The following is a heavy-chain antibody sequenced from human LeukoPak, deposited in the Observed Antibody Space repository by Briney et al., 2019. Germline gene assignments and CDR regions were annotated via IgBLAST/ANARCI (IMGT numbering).Heavy chain of an antibody. CDR3: ARELRTIVGATRGFDY. D-gene: IGHD1-26*01. CDR1: GFTFSSYA. Sequence: GGSLGLSCAASGFTFSSYAMHWVRQAPGKGLEWVAVISYDGSNKYYADSVKGRFTISRDNSKNTLYLQMNSLRAEDTAVYYCARELRTIVGATRGFDYWGQGTLVTVSS. CDR2: ISYDGSNK. J-gene: IGHJ4*02. V-gene: IGHV3-30-3*01.